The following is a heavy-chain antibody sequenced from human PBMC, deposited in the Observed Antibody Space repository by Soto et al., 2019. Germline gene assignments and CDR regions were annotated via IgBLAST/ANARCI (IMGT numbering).Heavy chain of an antibody. D-gene: IGHD3-16*02. CDR3: ARDSYYDYVWGSYRYISFDY. V-gene: IGHV1-18*01. CDR1: GYTFTSYG. J-gene: IGHJ4*02. CDR2: ISAYNGNT. Sequence: QVQLVQSGAEVKKPGASVKVSCKASGYTFTSYGISWVRQAPGQGLEWMGWISAYNGNTNYAQKLQGRVTMTTDTSTSTAYMELRSLRSDDTAVYYCARDSYYDYVWGSYRYISFDYWGQGTLVPVSS.